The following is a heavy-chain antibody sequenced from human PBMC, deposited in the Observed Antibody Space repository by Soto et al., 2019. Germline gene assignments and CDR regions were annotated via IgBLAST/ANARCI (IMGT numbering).Heavy chain of an antibody. V-gene: IGHV3-64*01. CDR1: GFTFSSYA. Sequence: GESLKISCAASGFTFSSYAMHWVRQAPGKGLEYVSAISSNGGSTYYANSVKGRFTISRDNSKNTLYLQMGSLRAEDMAVYYCARDSNYYDSSGYDYWGQGTLVTVSS. J-gene: IGHJ4*02. D-gene: IGHD3-22*01. CDR2: ISSNGGST. CDR3: ARDSNYYDSSGYDY.